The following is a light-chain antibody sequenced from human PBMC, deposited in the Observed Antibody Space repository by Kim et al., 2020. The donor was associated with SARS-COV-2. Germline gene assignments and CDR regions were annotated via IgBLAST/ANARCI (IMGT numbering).Light chain of an antibody. CDR1: SSDVGTYNY. CDR2: DVN. Sequence: QSALTQPTSVSGSPGQSITISCTGTSSDVGTYNYVSWYQQYPGRAPKLMIYDVNKWPSGISNRFSGPKSGNTASLTISGLQAEDEADYYCSSYATSRSYVFGTGTKVTVL. V-gene: IGLV2-14*03. J-gene: IGLJ1*01. CDR3: SSYATSRSYV.